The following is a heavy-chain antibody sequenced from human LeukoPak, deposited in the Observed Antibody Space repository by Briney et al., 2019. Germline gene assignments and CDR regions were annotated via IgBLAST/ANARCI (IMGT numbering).Heavy chain of an antibody. Sequence: GGSLRLSCAASGFTFSRYAMSWVRQAPGKGLEWVSAISGSGGSTYYADSVKGRFTISRDNSKNTLYLQMNSLRAEDTAVYYCAKDADYYDSSGYFDYWGQGTLVTVSS. CDR3: AKDADYYDSSGYFDY. J-gene: IGHJ4*02. CDR1: GFTFSRYA. D-gene: IGHD3-22*01. CDR2: ISGSGGST. V-gene: IGHV3-23*01.